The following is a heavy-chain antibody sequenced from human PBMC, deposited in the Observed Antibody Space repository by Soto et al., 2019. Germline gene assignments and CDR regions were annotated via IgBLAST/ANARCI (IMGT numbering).Heavy chain of an antibody. CDR3: ARAPVVGVTTNRYFVY. CDR1: GGSISSGDYH. V-gene: IGHV4-31*02. J-gene: IGHJ4*02. D-gene: IGHD2-15*01. CDR2: IYYSGTT. Sequence: QVQLQESGPGLVKPSQTLSLTCYVSGGSISSGDYHWTWIRQHPGKGLEWIGHIYYSGTTYYNPSLKSRATLSVDTAKNQFSLKLSSVTAADTAVYDCARAPVVGVTTNRYFVYWGQGTLLTVSP.